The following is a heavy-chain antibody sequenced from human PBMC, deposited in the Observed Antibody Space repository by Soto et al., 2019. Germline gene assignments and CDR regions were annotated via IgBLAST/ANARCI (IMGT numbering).Heavy chain of an antibody. CDR2: ISSGGLST. CDR3: SKAPGDYYYMDV. Sequence: EVQLLESGGGLVQPGGSLRLSCAASGFIFSDYSMNWVRQAPGRGLEWVSTISSGGLSTYFADSVQGRFTISRDNSNEKVYLQMNNLRADDTAVYFCSKAPGDYYYMDVWGKGTTVTVSS. CDR1: GFIFSDYS. J-gene: IGHJ6*03. V-gene: IGHV3-23*01.